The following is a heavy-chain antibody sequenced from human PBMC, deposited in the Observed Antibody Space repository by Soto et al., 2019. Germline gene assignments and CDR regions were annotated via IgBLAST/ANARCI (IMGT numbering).Heavy chain of an antibody. CDR2: IYYSGST. V-gene: IGHV4-39*01. CDR1: GGSISSSSYY. CDR3: ARQAEYYDYTLRAFDI. D-gene: IGHD3-16*01. J-gene: IGHJ3*02. Sequence: QLQLQESGPGLVKPSETLSLTCTVSGGSISSSSYYWGWIRQPPGKGLEWIGSIYYSGSTYYNPSLKSRVTISVDTSKNQFSLKLSSVTAADTAVYYCARQAEYYDYTLRAFDIWGQGTMVTVSS.